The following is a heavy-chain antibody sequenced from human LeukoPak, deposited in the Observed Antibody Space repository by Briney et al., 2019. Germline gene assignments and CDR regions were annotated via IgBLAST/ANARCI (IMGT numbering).Heavy chain of an antibody. CDR1: GFTFNTYS. CDR3: ARGSSWLDY. D-gene: IGHD6-13*01. Sequence: GGSLRLSCAASGFTFNTYSMNWVRLAPGKGLEWVSFISRVISTVYYADSVKGRFTISRDNAENSMYLQMNSLRVEDTAVYYCARGSSWLDYWGQGILVTVSS. V-gene: IGHV3-48*01. J-gene: IGHJ4*02. CDR2: ISRVISTV.